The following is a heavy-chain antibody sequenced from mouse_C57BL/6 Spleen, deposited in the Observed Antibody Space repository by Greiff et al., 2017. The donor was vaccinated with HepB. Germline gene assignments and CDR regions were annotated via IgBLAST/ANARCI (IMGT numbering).Heavy chain of an antibody. CDR2: IYPGDGDT. D-gene: IGHD1-1*01. Sequence: VQLQQSGPELVKPGASVKISCKASGYAFSSSWMNWVKQRPGKGLEWIGRIYPGDGDTNYNGKFKGKATLTADKSSSTAYMQLSSLTSEDSAVSFCARNLFLRLGYFAYGGQGTTLTVSS. V-gene: IGHV1-82*01. J-gene: IGHJ2*01. CDR1: GYAFSSSW. CDR3: ARNLFLRLGYFAY.